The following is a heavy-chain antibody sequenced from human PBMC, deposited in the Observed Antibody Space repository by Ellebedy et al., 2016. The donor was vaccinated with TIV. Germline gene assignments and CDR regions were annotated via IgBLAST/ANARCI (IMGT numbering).Heavy chain of an antibody. D-gene: IGHD5-18*01. CDR2: ISSAFNT. Sequence: GESLKISXAASGFTFSTYSMNWVRQAPGKGLEWVSDISSAFNTHYAAFARGRFTISRDNSKNTVYLQMNSLRAEDTAVYYCSKGGTLQPFDSWGQGTLVTVSS. V-gene: IGHV3-23*01. J-gene: IGHJ4*02. CDR3: SKGGTLQPFDS. CDR1: GFTFSTYS.